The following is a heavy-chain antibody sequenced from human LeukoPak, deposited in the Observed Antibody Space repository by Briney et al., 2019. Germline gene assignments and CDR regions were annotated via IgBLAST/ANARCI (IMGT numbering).Heavy chain of an antibody. V-gene: IGHV3-23*01. J-gene: IGHJ4*02. CDR3: AKVAARRDYEAYFEY. D-gene: IGHD5-24*01. Sequence: TGGSLRLSCAASGFTFSIYAMSWVRQAPGKGLECVAAISSSGGTTYYADSMRGRFSISRDNSKSMLYLEMSSLRADDTAVYYCAKVAARRDYEAYFEYWGQGTQVTVSS. CDR2: ISSSGGTT. CDR1: GFTFSIYA.